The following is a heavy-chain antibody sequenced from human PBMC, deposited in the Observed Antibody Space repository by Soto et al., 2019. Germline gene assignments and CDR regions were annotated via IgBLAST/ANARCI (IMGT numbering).Heavy chain of an antibody. V-gene: IGHV5-51*01. J-gene: IGHJ4*02. CDR3: ARLPRDCNKTSCYYADH. D-gene: IGHD3-3*01. Sequence: GESLKISCRGSGYDFNTNWFGWVRQFPGRGLEWVGIMYPADSDTRYNPSLQGHVTLSVDVTVSTAFLQWRSLETSDTGMYFCARLPRDCNKTSCYYADHWGQGTQVTVSS. CDR2: MYPADSDT. CDR1: GYDFNTNW.